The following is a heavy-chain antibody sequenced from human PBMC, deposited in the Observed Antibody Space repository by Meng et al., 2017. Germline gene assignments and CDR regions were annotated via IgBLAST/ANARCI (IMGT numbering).Heavy chain of an antibody. CDR1: GGSISSYY. V-gene: IGHV4-59*01. D-gene: IGHD1-14*01. J-gene: IGHJ4*02. Sequence: GSLRLSCIVSGGSISSYYWSWIRQPPGKGLEWIGYIYYSGSTNYHPSLKSRVTISVDTSKNQFSLKLSSVTAADTAVYYCARGGNRPFDYWGQGTLVTVSS. CDR3: ARGGNRPFDY. CDR2: IYYSGST.